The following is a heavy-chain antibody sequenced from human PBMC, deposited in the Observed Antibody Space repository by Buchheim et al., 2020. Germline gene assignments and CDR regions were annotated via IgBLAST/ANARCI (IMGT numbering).Heavy chain of an antibody. Sequence: QVQLQESGPGLVKPSETLSLTCTVSGGSISSYYWSWVRQPAGKGLEWIGRIYTSGSTNYNPSLKSRVTMSVDTSKNQFSLKLSSVTAADTAVYYCARVDYDFWSGYSPEANWFGPWGQGTL. J-gene: IGHJ5*02. V-gene: IGHV4-4*07. CDR1: GGSISSYY. CDR2: IYTSGST. D-gene: IGHD3-3*01. CDR3: ARVDYDFWSGYSPEANWFGP.